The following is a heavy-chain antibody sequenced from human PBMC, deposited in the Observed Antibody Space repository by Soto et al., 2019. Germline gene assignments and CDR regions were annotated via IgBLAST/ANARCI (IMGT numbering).Heavy chain of an antibody. CDR1: GFTVSSNY. J-gene: IGHJ5*02. CDR3: ARVIVVVPAAILPGWFDP. Sequence: EVQLVETGGGLIQPGGSLRLSCAASGFTVSSNYMSWIRQAPGKGLEWVSVIYSGGSTYYADSVKGRFTISRDNSKNTLYLQMNSLRGEDTAVYYCARVIVVVPAAILPGWFDPWGQGTLVTVSS. V-gene: IGHV3-53*02. CDR2: IYSGGST. D-gene: IGHD2-2*01.